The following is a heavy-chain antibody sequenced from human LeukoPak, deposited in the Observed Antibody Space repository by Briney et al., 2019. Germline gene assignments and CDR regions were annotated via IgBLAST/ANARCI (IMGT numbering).Heavy chain of an antibody. V-gene: IGHV3-48*03. CDR2: ISSSGSTI. J-gene: IGHJ4*02. D-gene: IGHD5-12*01. Sequence: PGGSLRLSCAASGFTFSSYEMNWVRQAPGKGLEWVSYISSSGSTIYYADSVKGRFTISRDNAKNSLYLQMNSLRAEDTAVYYCARGWGYSGYDLGPPFDYWGQGTLVTVSS. CDR3: ARGWGYSGYDLGPPFDY. CDR1: GFTFSSYE.